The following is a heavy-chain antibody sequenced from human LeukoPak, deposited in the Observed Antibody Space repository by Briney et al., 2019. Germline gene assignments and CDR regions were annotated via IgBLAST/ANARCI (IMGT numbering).Heavy chain of an antibody. CDR3: ARALGRDYYYYMDV. Sequence: GGSLRLSCAASGFTFSGYWMHWVRQAPGKGVECVAFLRYDGSYKYYADSVKGRFTISRDNSKNTLYLQLNSLRDEDTAVYYCARALGRDYYYYMDVWGKGTTVTVSS. D-gene: IGHD5-24*01. J-gene: IGHJ6*03. V-gene: IGHV3-30*02. CDR1: GFTFSGYW. CDR2: LRYDGSYK.